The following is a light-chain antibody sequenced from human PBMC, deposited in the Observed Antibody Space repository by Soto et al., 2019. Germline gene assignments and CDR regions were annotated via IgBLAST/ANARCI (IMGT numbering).Light chain of an antibody. CDR3: QVWESFSDHPYV. Sequence: QSVLTQPASVSGSPGQSITISCTGTSGDVGTYDLVSWYQHHPGAAPKLMIYEATRRPSGIPERFTGSNSGNTATLTISRVEAGDEADYYCQVWESFSDHPYVFGGGTKLTVL. J-gene: IGLJ1*01. CDR1: SGDVGTYDL. CDR2: EAT. V-gene: IGLV2-14*02.